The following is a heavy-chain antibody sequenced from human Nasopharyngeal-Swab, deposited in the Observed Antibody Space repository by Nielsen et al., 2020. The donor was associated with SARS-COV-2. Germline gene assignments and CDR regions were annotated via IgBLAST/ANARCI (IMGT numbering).Heavy chain of an antibody. CDR1: GDSLPFNTDG. J-gene: IGHJ4*02. V-gene: IGHV6-1*01. CDR3: ARGWLRGGFDY. CDR2: TYYSSKWIN. Sequence: SQTLSLTFSISGDSLPFNTDGWNSLRHSPSTVLEWLRRTYYSSKWINDYAVSVKSRIIIYPDTSKNQFSLQLKSVTPEDTAVYFCARGWLRGGFDYWGQGTLVTIAS. D-gene: IGHD5-12*01.